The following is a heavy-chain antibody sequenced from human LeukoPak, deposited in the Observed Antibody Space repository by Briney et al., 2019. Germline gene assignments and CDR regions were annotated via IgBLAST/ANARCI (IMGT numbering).Heavy chain of an antibody. CDR1: GGSISSGSYY. V-gene: IGHV4-61*02. Sequence: SQTLSLTCTVSGGSISSGSYYRSWIRQPAGKGLEWIGRIYTSGSTNYNPSLKSRVTISVDTSKNQFSLKLSSVTAADTAVYYCARVTVLLWFGELGTSGWFDPWGQGALVTVSS. CDR2: IYTSGST. J-gene: IGHJ5*02. CDR3: ARVTVLLWFGELGTSGWFDP. D-gene: IGHD3-10*01.